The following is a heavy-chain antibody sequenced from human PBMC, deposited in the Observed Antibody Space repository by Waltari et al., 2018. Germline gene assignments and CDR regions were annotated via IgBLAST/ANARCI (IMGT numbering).Heavy chain of an antibody. J-gene: IGHJ6*02. V-gene: IGHV4-34*01. D-gene: IGHD2-21*02. Sequence: QVQLQQWGAGLLKPSETLSLTCAVYGGSFRGYYWSWIRQPPGMGREWIGEINHSGSTNYNPSLKSRVTISVDTSKNQFSLKLSSVTAADTAVYYCARGHIVVVTALSYYYYGMDVWGQGTTVTVSS. CDR1: GGSFRGYY. CDR3: ARGHIVVVTALSYYYYGMDV. CDR2: INHSGST.